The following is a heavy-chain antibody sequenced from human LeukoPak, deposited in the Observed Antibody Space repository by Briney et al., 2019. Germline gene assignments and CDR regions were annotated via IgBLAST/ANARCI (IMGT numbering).Heavy chain of an antibody. Sequence: GGSLRLSCAASGFTFSSYGMHWVRQAPGKGLEWVAFIRYDGSNKYYADSVKGRFTISRDNSKNTLYLQMNSLRAEDTAVYYCARGGKFFDYYDFFYFDYWGQGTLVTVSS. J-gene: IGHJ4*02. CDR2: IRYDGSNK. D-gene: IGHD3-22*01. CDR1: GFTFSSYG. CDR3: ARGGKFFDYYDFFYFDY. V-gene: IGHV3-30*02.